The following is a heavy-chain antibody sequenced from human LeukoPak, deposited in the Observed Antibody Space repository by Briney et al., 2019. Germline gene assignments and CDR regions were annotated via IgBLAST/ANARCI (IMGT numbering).Heavy chain of an antibody. D-gene: IGHD2-21*02. CDR1: GFTFDAYG. CDR3: ARGIVVVTEIAWFDP. J-gene: IGHJ5*02. CDR2: ISDGGSET. Sequence: PGGSLRLSCAASGFTFDAYGMHWVRQAPGKGLEWVSLISDGGSETYYADSVKGRFTISRDNAKNTVYLQMNSLRADDTAVYFCARGIVVVTEIAWFDPWGQGTLVTVSS. V-gene: IGHV3-43*02.